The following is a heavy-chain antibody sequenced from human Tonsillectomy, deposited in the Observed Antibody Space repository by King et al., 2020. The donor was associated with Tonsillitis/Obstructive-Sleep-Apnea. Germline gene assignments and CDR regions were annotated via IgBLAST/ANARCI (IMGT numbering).Heavy chain of an antibody. CDR2: INHSGST. CDR1: GGSFSGYY. V-gene: IGHV4-34*01. D-gene: IGHD1-20*01. J-gene: IGHJ5*02. Sequence: VQLQQWGAGLLKPSETLSLTCAVYGGSFSGYYWSWIRQPPGKGLEWIGEINHSGSTNYNPSLKSRVTISVETSMNQFSLKLSSVTAADTAVYYCAKNNWHNWFDPWGQGTLVTVSS. CDR3: AKNNWHNWFDP.